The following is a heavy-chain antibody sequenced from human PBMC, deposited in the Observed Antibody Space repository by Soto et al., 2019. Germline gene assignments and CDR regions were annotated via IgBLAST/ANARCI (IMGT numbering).Heavy chain of an antibody. V-gene: IGHV4-61*01. J-gene: IGHJ5*02. CDR3: ARSAAAGNWFDP. CDR2: IYYSGST. CDR1: GGSVSSGSYY. D-gene: IGHD6-13*01. Sequence: SETLSLTYTFSGGSVSSGSYYWSWIRQPPGKGLEWIGYIYYSGSTNYNPSLKSRVTISVDTSKNQFSLKLSSVTAADTAVYYCARSAAAGNWFDPWGQGTLVTVSS.